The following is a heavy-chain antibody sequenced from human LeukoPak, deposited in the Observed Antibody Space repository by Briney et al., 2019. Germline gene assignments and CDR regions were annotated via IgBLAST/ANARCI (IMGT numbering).Heavy chain of an antibody. CDR1: GLTFSSYA. V-gene: IGHV3-30*04. D-gene: IGHD6-19*01. CDR2: IPYDGSNK. J-gene: IGHJ4*02. Sequence: GGSLRLSCAASGLTFSSYAMHWVRQAPGKGLEWVALIPYDGSNKYYADSVKGRFTASRDNSKNTLYLQMNSLRAEDTAVYYCARILDSAWGELGYWGQGTLVTASS. CDR3: ARILDSAWGELGY.